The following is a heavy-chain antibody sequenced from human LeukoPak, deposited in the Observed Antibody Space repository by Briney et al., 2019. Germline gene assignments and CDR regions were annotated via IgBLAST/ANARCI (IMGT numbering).Heavy chain of an antibody. D-gene: IGHD2/OR15-2a*01. J-gene: IGHJ4*02. V-gene: IGHV1-3*01. Sequence: ASVKVSCKASGYTFSGHGMHWVRQAPGQRLEWMGRINAGSGDTKYSQKFQGRVTVSRDTSASTAYMDLSSLRSEDTAVYYCARSIAYSTTSDGGYYFDYWGQGTLVTVSS. CDR3: ARSIAYSTTSDGGYYFDY. CDR1: GYTFSGHG. CDR2: INAGSGDT.